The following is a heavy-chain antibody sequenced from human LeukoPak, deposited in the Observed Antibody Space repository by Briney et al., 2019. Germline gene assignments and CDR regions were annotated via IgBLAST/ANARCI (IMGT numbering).Heavy chain of an antibody. V-gene: IGHV3-48*01. CDR2: ISGSSRPI. D-gene: IGHD3-10*01. J-gene: IGHJ6*02. CDR1: GITFSSYS. Sequence: GGSLRLSCAASGITFSSYSMNWVRQAPGRGLERVSYISGSSRPIYYADSVKGRFTISRDNAKNSLYLQMNSLRAEDTAVYYCARADMVRGPDRGIYYYYGMDVWGQGTTVAVSS. CDR3: ARADMVRGPDRGIYYYYGMDV.